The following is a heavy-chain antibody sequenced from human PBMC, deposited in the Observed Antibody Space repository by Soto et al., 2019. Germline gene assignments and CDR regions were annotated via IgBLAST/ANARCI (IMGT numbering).Heavy chain of an antibody. CDR3: AKAPAGGYYYGMDV. V-gene: IGHV3-30*18. D-gene: IGHD6-25*01. CDR2: ISYDGSNK. CDR1: GFTFSSYG. Sequence: QVQLVESGGGVVQPGRSLRLSCAASGFTFSSYGMHWVRQAPGKGLEWVAVISYDGSNKYYADSVKGRFTISRDNSKNTLYLQRNSLRAEDTAVYYCAKAPAGGYYYGMDVWGQGTTVTVSS. J-gene: IGHJ6*02.